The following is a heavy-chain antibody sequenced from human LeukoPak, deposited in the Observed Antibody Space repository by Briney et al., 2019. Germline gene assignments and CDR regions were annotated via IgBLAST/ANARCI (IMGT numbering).Heavy chain of an antibody. Sequence: GGSLRLSCAASGFTFNSYSMNWVRQAPGKGLEWVSYISSSGSTIYYADSVKGRFTISRDNAKNSLYLQMNSLRAEDTAVYYCAELGITMIGGVWGKGTAVTISS. CDR3: AELGITMIGGV. CDR2: ISSSGSTI. V-gene: IGHV3-48*04. D-gene: IGHD3-10*02. J-gene: IGHJ6*04. CDR1: GFTFNSYS.